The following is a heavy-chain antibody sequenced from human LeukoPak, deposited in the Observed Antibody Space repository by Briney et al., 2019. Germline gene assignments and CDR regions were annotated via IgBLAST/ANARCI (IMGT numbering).Heavy chain of an antibody. CDR3: ARDAFGDFSY. J-gene: IGHJ4*02. D-gene: IGHD2/OR15-2a*01. CDR2: IKKDGSER. CDR1: GLTFGNYW. Sequence: GGSLRLSCTGSGLTFGNYWMDWVRQAPGKGLEWVANIKKDGSERNYVDSVKGRFTISRDNAKNSLYLQMNSLRVGDTAVYYCARDAFGDFSYWGQGALVTVSS. V-gene: IGHV3-7*01.